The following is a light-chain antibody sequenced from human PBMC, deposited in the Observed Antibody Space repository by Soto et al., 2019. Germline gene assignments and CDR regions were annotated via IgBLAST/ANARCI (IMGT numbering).Light chain of an antibody. CDR2: GAS. CDR1: QTIASW. CDR3: QQYNTYSAT. V-gene: IGKV1-5*01. J-gene: IGKJ5*01. Sequence: DIQMTQSPSTLSASVGDSVTITCRASQTIASWLAWYQQRPGKAPKLLIYGASTSESGVPLRFSGSGSGTEFTLTIRSLQPGDFAIYYCQQYNTYSATFGQGTRLEIK.